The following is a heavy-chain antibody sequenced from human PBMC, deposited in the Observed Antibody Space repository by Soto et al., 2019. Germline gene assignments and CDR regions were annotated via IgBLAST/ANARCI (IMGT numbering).Heavy chain of an antibody. J-gene: IGHJ4*02. CDR3: ARVLRGYGKYYFDY. CDR1: GYTFTSYD. Sequence: ASVKVSCKASGYTFTSYDINWVRQATGQGLEWMGWMNPNSGNTGYAQKFQGRVTMTRNTSISTAYMELSSLRSEDTAVYYCARVLRGYGKYYFDYWGQGTLVTVSS. CDR2: MNPNSGNT. D-gene: IGHD3-10*01. V-gene: IGHV1-8*01.